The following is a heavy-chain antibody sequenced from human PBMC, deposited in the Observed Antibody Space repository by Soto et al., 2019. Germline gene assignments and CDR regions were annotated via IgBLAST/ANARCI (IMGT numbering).Heavy chain of an antibody. V-gene: IGHV3-30*18. D-gene: IGHD4-17*01. J-gene: IGHJ6*02. CDR2: ISYDGSNK. Sequence: GGSLRLSCAASGFTFSSYGMHWVRQAPGKGLEWVAVISYDGSNKYYADSVKGRFTISRDNSKNTLYLQMNSLRAEDTAVYYCAKEVIAVTTPMDYYGMDVWGQGTTVTVSS. CDR1: GFTFSSYG. CDR3: AKEVIAVTTPMDYYGMDV.